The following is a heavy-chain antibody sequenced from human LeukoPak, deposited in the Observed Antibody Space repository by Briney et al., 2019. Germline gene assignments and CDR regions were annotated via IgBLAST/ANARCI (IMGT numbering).Heavy chain of an antibody. CDR1: GGSFSGYY. CDR2: INHSGST. Sequence: SETLSLTCAVYGGSFSGYYWSWLRQPPGKGLEWIGEINHSGSTNYNPSLKSRVTISVDTSKNQFSLKLSSVTAADTAVYYCARDGYNSPLDYWGQGTLVTVSS. J-gene: IGHJ4*02. D-gene: IGHD5-24*01. V-gene: IGHV4-34*01. CDR3: ARDGYNSPLDY.